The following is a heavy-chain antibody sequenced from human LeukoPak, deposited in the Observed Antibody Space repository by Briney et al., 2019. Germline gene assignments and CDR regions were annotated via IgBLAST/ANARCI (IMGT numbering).Heavy chain of an antibody. CDR1: GGSISSSSYY. D-gene: IGHD3-9*01. Sequence: SETLSLTCTVSGGSISSSSYYWGWIRQPPGKGLEWIGSIYYSGSTYYNPSLKSRVTISVDTSKNQFSLKLSSVTAADTAVYYCARQNHLRYFDWFLLPDFDYWGQGTLDTVSS. CDR3: ARQNHLRYFDWFLLPDFDY. V-gene: IGHV4-39*01. J-gene: IGHJ4*02. CDR2: IYYSGST.